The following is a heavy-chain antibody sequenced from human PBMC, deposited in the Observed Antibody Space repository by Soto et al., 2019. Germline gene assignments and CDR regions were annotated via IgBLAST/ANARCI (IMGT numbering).Heavy chain of an antibody. Sequence: QVQLVESGGGVVQPGRSLRLSCAASGFTFSNYGMHWVRQAPGKGLGWVAVISYEGINKYYADSVRGRFTISRDNSEKTLYLQMNSLRAEDTAVYYCAKDRDHGDYGGTFDPWGQGTLVTVSS. CDR1: GFTFSNYG. CDR3: AKDRDHGDYGGTFDP. V-gene: IGHV3-30*18. D-gene: IGHD4-17*01. CDR2: ISYEGINK. J-gene: IGHJ5*02.